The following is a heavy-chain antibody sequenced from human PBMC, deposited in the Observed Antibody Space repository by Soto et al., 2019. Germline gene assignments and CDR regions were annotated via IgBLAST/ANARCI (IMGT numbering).Heavy chain of an antibody. CDR1: GGTFSSYA. CDR3: ARAHIPIGDYHYYYYGMDV. V-gene: IGHV1-69*01. CDR2: IIPIFGTA. D-gene: IGHD4-17*01. Sequence: QVQLVQSGAEVKKPGSSVKVSCKASGGTFSSYAISWVRQAPGQGLEWMRGIIPIFGTANYAQKFQGRVTITADESTSTAYMELSSLRSEDTAVYYCARAHIPIGDYHYYYYGMDVWGQGTTVTVSS. J-gene: IGHJ6*02.